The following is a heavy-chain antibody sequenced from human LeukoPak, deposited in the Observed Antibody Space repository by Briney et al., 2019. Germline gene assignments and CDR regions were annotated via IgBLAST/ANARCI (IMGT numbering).Heavy chain of an antibody. CDR2: FYPGESDT. J-gene: IGHJ5*02. Sequence: GESLKISCKGSGYHFPDYCIGWVRPIPGKGLGWMGVFYPGESDTRYSPSFQAQVPISVHQPLNTAYLQWTSLKASDSAMYYCARRLHYYESSGSFLGWFDPWGQGTLVTVSS. CDR3: ARRLHYYESSGSFLGWFDP. CDR1: GYHFPDYC. V-gene: IGHV5-51*01. D-gene: IGHD3-22*01.